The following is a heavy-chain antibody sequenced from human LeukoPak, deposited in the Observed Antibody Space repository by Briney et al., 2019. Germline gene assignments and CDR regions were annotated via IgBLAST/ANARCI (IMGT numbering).Heavy chain of an antibody. D-gene: IGHD4-17*01. Sequence: ASVKVSCKASGGTFSSYAISWVQQAPGQGLEWMGGIIPIFGTANYAQKFQGRVTITTDESTSTAYMELSSLRSEDTAVYYCARGRGMTTVTTWTFDYWGQGTLVTVSS. CDR2: IIPIFGTA. V-gene: IGHV1-69*05. CDR1: GGTFSSYA. J-gene: IGHJ4*02. CDR3: ARGRGMTTVTTWTFDY.